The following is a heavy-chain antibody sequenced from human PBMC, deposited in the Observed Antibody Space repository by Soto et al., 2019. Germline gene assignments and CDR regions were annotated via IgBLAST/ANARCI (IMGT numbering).Heavy chain of an antibody. V-gene: IGHV4-39*01. CDR3: ARHRGPAPVY. D-gene: IGHD3-10*01. Sequence: ASETLSLTCTVSGGSISGYYWTWIRQPPGKGLEWVGSLFYGGTTDYNPSLKSRLTMSLDTSKNHFSLKLGSVTAADTAVYYCARHRGPAPVYWGQGTLVTVSS. CDR1: GGSISGYY. CDR2: LFYGGTT. J-gene: IGHJ4*02.